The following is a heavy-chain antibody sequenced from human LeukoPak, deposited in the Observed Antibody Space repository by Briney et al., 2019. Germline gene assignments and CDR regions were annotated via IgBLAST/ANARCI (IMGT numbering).Heavy chain of an antibody. D-gene: IGHD5-24*01. Sequence: GASVKVSCKVSGYTLTELSMHWVRQAPGKGLEWMGGFDPEDGETIYAQKFQGRVTMTEDTSTDTAYMELSSLRSEDTAVYYCATCLRDGYNLDYWGQGTLVTVSS. CDR2: FDPEDGET. J-gene: IGHJ4*02. CDR3: ATCLRDGYNLDY. CDR1: GYTLTELS. V-gene: IGHV1-24*01.